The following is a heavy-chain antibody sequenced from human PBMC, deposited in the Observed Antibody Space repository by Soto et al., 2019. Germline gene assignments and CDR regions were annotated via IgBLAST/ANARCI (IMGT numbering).Heavy chain of an antibody. V-gene: IGHV3-64D*06. CDR1: GFTFSSYA. D-gene: IGHD3-22*01. CDR3: VKPPPTMIVVAPFDY. J-gene: IGHJ4*02. CDR2: ISSNGGST. Sequence: GGSLRLSCSASGFTFSSYAMHWVRQAPGKGLEYVSAISSNGGSTYYADSVKGRFTISRDNSKNTLYLQMSSLRAEDTAVYYCVKPPPTMIVVAPFDYWGQGTLVTVSS.